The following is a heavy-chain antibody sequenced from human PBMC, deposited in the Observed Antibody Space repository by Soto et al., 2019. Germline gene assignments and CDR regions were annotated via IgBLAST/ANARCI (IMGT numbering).Heavy chain of an antibody. CDR2: SSASGADT. CDR1: GFTFTTYA. V-gene: IGHV3-23*01. D-gene: IGHD4-17*01. CDR3: AKEGPFDHGDYRVYHDGLDV. Sequence: GGSLRLSCAASGFTFTTYAMTWVRQAPGRGLEWVSGSSASGADTYYADSVKGRFTVSRDNSKNTLYLQMNSLRADDTAIYYCAKEGPFDHGDYRVYHDGLDVWGRGTTVTVSS. J-gene: IGHJ6*01.